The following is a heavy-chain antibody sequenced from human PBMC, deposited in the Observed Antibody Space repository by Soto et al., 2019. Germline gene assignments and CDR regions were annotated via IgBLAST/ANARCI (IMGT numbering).Heavy chain of an antibody. J-gene: IGHJ4*02. CDR3: TTPYSSSWYFDY. D-gene: IGHD6-13*01. CDR1: GFTFGDYA. V-gene: IGHV3-49*04. Sequence: GGSLRLSCTASGFTFGDYAMSWVRQAPGKGLEWVGFIRSKAYGGTTEYAASVKGRFTISRDDSKSIAYLQMNSLKTEDTAVYYCTTPYSSSWYFDYWGQGTLVTVSS. CDR2: IRSKAYGGTT.